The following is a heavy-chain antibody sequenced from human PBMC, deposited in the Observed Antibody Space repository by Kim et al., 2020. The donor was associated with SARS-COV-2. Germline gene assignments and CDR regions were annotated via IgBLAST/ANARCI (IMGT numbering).Heavy chain of an antibody. Sequence: ASVKVSCKASGYTFTSYAMHWVRQAPGQRLEWMGWINAGNGNTKYSQKFQGRVTITRDTSTSTAYMELSSLRSEDTAVYYCARGYYGSRTYFFDYWGQGTLVTVSS. CDR1: GYTFTSYA. CDR3: ARGYYGSRTYFFDY. CDR2: INAGNGNT. J-gene: IGHJ4*02. D-gene: IGHD3-10*01. V-gene: IGHV1-3*01.